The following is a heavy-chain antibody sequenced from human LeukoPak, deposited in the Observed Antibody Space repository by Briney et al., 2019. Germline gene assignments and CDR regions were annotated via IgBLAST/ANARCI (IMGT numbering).Heavy chain of an antibody. J-gene: IGHJ6*03. CDR2: ISSSGSTI. CDR3: AKDDYGDYGRPYYYYYMDV. V-gene: IGHV3-48*03. CDR1: GFTFSSYE. Sequence: GGSLRLSCAASGFTFSSYEMNWVRQAPGKGLEWVSYISSSGSTIYYADSVKGRFTISRDNSKNTLYLQMNSLRAEDTAVYYCAKDDYGDYGRPYYYYYMDVWGKGTTVTISS. D-gene: IGHD4-17*01.